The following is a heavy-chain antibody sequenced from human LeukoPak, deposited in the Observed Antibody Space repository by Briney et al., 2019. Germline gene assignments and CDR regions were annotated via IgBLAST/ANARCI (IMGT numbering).Heavy chain of an antibody. J-gene: IGHJ4*02. Sequence: GGSLRLSCVASGFTFTNYAMSWVRQAPGMGLEWVSAITGSDGSSYYADSVKGRFTISRDNSKNTLYLQVNSLRAEDTAVYYCAKWGGYDILTGYYVPDYWGQGTLVTVSS. CDR1: GFTFTNYA. D-gene: IGHD3-9*01. CDR3: AKWGGYDILTGYYVPDY. CDR2: ITGSDGSS. V-gene: IGHV3-23*01.